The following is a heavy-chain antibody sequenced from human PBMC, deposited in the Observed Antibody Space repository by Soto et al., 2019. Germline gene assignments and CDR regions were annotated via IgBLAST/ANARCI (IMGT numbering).Heavy chain of an antibody. CDR2: ISSSGSTI. D-gene: IGHD3-10*01. CDR1: GFTFSSYE. V-gene: IGHV3-48*03. CDR3: ARVGRDFITMVRGVDFDY. J-gene: IGHJ4*02. Sequence: PGGSMRLSCAASGFTFSSYEMNWVRQAPGKGLEWVSYISSSGSTIYYADSVKGRFTISRDNAKNSLYLQMNSLRAEDTAVYYCARVGRDFITMVRGVDFDYWGQGTLVTVSS.